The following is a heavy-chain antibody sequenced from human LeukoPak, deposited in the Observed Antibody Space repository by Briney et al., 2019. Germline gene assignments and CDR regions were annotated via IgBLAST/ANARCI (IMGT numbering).Heavy chain of an antibody. CDR1: GFTFSSYE. D-gene: IGHD1-26*01. J-gene: IGHJ4*02. CDR3: ARGGVGATFYFDY. Sequence: PGGSLRLSCAASGFTFSSYEMNWVRQAPGKGLEWVSYISSSGSTIYYADSVKGRFTISRDNAKNSLYLQMNSLRAEDTAVYYCARGGVGATFYFDYWGQGTLVTVSS. V-gene: IGHV3-48*03. CDR2: ISSSGSTI.